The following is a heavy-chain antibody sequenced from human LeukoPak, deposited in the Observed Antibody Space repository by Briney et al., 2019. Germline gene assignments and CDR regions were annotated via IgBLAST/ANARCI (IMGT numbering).Heavy chain of an antibody. CDR2: IYYSGRT. D-gene: IGHD1-26*01. J-gene: IGHJ4*02. CDR3: ARDPGVVGATGYFDY. CDR1: GGSISSYY. Sequence: SETLSLTCTVSGGSISSYYWNWIRQPPGKGLEWIGYIYYSGRTSYHPSLKSRVTISVDTSKNQFSLKLSSVTAADTAVYYCARDPGVVGATGYFDYWGQGTLVTVSS. V-gene: IGHV4-59*12.